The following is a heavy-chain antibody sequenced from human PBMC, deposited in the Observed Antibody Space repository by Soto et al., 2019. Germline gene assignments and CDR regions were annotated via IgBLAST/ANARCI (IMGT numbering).Heavy chain of an antibody. J-gene: IGHJ2*01. CDR1: GGPFSSHT. CDR3: ARPDFGDYWYFDL. V-gene: IGHV1-69*08. CDR2: IIPALGTT. D-gene: IGHD4-17*01. Sequence: QDQLVQSGAEVKKPGSSVKVSCKAFGGPFSSHTFSWVLQAPGQGLEWMGRIIPALGTTTYAQKFQGRVTITAVESVSTVYMELNSLRTEDTAVYYCARPDFGDYWYFDLCGCGTLVTVSS.